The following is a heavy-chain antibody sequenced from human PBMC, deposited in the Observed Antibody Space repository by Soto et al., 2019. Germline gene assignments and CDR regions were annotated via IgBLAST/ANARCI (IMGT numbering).Heavy chain of an antibody. CDR1: GFILNSYS. J-gene: IGHJ5*02. CDR2: ISSSSSTI. D-gene: IGHD4-17*01. Sequence: EVQLVESGGGLVQPGGSLRLSCVASGFILNSYSMNWVRQAPGKGLEWVSYISSSSSTIYYADSVKGRFSISRDNAKNSLFLQMNSLRDDDTAVYYCARGDYGDCFDPWGQGNLVTVSS. V-gene: IGHV3-48*02. CDR3: ARGDYGDCFDP.